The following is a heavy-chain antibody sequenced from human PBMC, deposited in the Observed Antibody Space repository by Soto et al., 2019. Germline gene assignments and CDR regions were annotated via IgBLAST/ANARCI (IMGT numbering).Heavy chain of an antibody. CDR1: GFTFSSYA. CDR2: ISGSSSTI. D-gene: IGHD6-19*01. J-gene: IGHJ6*02. CDR3: ARDGPVAGLWLVQIGPASTNNYGMDV. Sequence: PGGSLRLSCAASGFTFSSYAMSWVRQAPGKGLEWVSYISGSSSTIYYADSVKGRFTISRDNAKNSLYLQMNSLRDEDTAVYYCARDGPVAGLWLVQIGPASTNNYGMDVWGQGTTVTVSS. V-gene: IGHV3-48*02.